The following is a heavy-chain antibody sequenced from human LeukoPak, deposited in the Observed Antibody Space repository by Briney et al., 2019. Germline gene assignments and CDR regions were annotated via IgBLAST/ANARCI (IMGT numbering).Heavy chain of an antibody. J-gene: IGHJ6*02. CDR3: ARDAYSSGWYGDYYYGMDV. Sequence: ASVKVSCKASGYTFTSYGISWVRQAPGQGVEWMGWISAYNGNTNYAQKLQGRVTMTTDTSTSTAYMELRSLRSDDTAVYYCARDAYSSGWYGDYYYGMDVWGQGTTVTVSS. CDR2: ISAYNGNT. CDR1: GYTFTSYG. D-gene: IGHD6-19*01. V-gene: IGHV1-18*01.